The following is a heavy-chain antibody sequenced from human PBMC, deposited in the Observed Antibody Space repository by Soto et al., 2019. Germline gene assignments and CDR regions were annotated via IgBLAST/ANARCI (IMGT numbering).Heavy chain of an antibody. Sequence: SETLSLTCAVYGGSFSGYYWSWIRQPPGKGLEWIGEINHSGSTNYNPSLKSRVTISVDTSKNQFSLKLSSVTAADTAVYYCASGSRVPVAFDIWGQGTMVTVSS. J-gene: IGHJ3*02. CDR3: ASGSRVPVAFDI. V-gene: IGHV4-34*01. D-gene: IGHD3-10*01. CDR1: GGSFSGYY. CDR2: INHSGST.